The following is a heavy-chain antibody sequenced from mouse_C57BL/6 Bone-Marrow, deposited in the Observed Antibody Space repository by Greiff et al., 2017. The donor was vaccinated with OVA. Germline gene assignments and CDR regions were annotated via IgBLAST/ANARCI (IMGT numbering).Heavy chain of an antibody. CDR3: ARDGAHYYGSSYDAMDY. Sequence: DVQLQESGPELVKPGASVKIPCKASGYTFTDYNMDWVKQSHGKSLEWIGDINPNNGGTIYNQKFKGKATLTVDKSSSTAYMELRSLTSEDTAVYYCARDGAHYYGSSYDAMDYWGQGTSVTVSS. J-gene: IGHJ4*01. V-gene: IGHV1-18*01. CDR2: INPNNGGT. CDR1: GYTFTDYN. D-gene: IGHD1-1*01.